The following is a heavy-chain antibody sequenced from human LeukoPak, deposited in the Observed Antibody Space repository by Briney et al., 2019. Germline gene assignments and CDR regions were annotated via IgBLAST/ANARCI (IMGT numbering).Heavy chain of an antibody. D-gene: IGHD1-14*01. CDR2: ISYDGSNK. J-gene: IGHJ3*02. Sequence: GGSLRLSCAASGFTFSSYTMNWVRQAPGKGLEWVAVISYDGSNKYYADSVKGRFTISRDNSKNTLYLQMNSLRAEDTAVYYCASPEEPDKDDAFDIWGQGTMVTVSS. V-gene: IGHV3-30-3*01. CDR1: GFTFSSYT. CDR3: ASPEEPDKDDAFDI.